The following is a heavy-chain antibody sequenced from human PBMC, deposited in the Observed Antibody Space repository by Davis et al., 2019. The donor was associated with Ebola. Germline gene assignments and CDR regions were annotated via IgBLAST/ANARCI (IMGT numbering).Heavy chain of an antibody. CDR3: ASRGVTMVRDYGMDV. CDR2: IDPSDSYT. J-gene: IGHJ6*02. D-gene: IGHD3-10*01. V-gene: IGHV5-10-1*01. CDR1: GYSFTSYW. Sequence: GESLKISCKGSGYSFTSYWIGWVRQMPGKGLEWMGRIDPSDSYTNYSPSFQGHVTISADKSISTAYLQWSSLKASDTAMYYCASRGVTMVRDYGMDVWGQGTTVTVSS.